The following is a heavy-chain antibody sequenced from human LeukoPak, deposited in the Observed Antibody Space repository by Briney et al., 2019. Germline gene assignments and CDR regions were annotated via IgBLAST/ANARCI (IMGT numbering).Heavy chain of an antibody. CDR2: ISSSGSTI. Sequence: GGSLRLSCAASGFTFSSYEMNWVRQAPGKGLEWVSYISSSGSTIYYADSVKGRFTISRDNAKNSLYLQMSCLRAEDTAVYYCAELGITMIGGVWGKGTTVTISS. CDR1: GFTFSSYE. J-gene: IGHJ6*04. V-gene: IGHV3-48*03. CDR3: AELGITMIGGV. D-gene: IGHD3-10*02.